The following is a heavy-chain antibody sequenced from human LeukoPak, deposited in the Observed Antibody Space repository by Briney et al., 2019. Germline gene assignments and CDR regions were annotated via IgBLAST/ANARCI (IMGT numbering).Heavy chain of an antibody. D-gene: IGHD3-10*01. CDR2: IYYGGST. Sequence: SETLSLTCTVSGGSISSYYWSWIRQPPGKGLEWIGYIYYGGSTNYNPSLKSRVTISVDTSKNQFSLKLSSVTAADTAVYYCARGASTRGVPLSRITMVRGVTDAFDIWGQGTMVTVSS. V-gene: IGHV4-59*01. CDR1: GGSISSYY. CDR3: ARGASTRGVPLSRITMVRGVTDAFDI. J-gene: IGHJ3*02.